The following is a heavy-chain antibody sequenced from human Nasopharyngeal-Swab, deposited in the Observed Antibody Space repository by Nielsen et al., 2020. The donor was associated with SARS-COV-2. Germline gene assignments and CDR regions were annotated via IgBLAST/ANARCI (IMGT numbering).Heavy chain of an antibody. CDR3: ARDPAYYFGSGSYYPDY. CDR2: IYSGGST. J-gene: IGHJ4*02. CDR1: GFTVSSNY. D-gene: IGHD3-10*01. V-gene: IGHV3-53*01. Sequence: GGSLRLSCAASGFTVSSNYMSWVRQAPGKGLEWVSVIYSGGSTYYADSVKGRFTISRDNAKNSLCLQMDSLRDEDSAVYYCARDPAYYFGSGSYYPDYWGQGTLVTVSS.